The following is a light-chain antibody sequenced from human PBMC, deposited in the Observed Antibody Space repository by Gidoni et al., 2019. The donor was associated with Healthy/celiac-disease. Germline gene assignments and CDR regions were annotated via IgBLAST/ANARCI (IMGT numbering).Light chain of an antibody. V-gene: IGKV1-5*03. CDR3: QQYNSYSYT. CDR1: QSISSW. CDR2: KAS. J-gene: IGKJ2*01. Sequence: CRASQSISSWLAWYQQKPGKAPKLLIYKASSLESGVPSRFSGSGSGTEFTLTISSLQPDDFATYYCQQYNSYSYTFGQGTKLEIK.